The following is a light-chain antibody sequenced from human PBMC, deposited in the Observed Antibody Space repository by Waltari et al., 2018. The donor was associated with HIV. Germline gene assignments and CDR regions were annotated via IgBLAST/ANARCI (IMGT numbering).Light chain of an antibody. CDR1: TSNIGAGYE. CDR3: QSYDGTLSVWV. V-gene: IGLV1-40*01. CDR2: INT. J-gene: IGLJ3*02. Sequence: QSVLTQPPSVSGAPGQRVSLSCAGQTSNIGAGYEVHWYLQLPGSAPKLPIHINTERPSGIPDRFSGSRSGASASLAITGLQVEDEGDYYCQSYDGTLSVWVFGGGTKLTVL.